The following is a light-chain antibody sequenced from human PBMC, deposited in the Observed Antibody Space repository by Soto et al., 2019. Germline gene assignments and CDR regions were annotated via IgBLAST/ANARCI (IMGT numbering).Light chain of an antibody. CDR3: QQRSNWPPLT. CDR1: QSVSSY. CDR2: DES. V-gene: IGKV3-11*01. J-gene: IGKJ4*01. Sequence: EIVLTQAPATLSLSPGERATLSCRASQSVSSYLAWYQQKPGQAPRLLIYDESKRATGIPARFSGSGSGTDFTLTISSLEPEDFAVYYCQQRSNWPPLTFGGGTKVEI.